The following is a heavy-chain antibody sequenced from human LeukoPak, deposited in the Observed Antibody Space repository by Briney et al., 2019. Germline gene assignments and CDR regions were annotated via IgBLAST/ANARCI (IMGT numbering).Heavy chain of an antibody. CDR1: GFTFSDYT. CDR3: AKGRRGQLVDWFDP. Sequence: GGSLRLSCAASGFTFSDYTMHWVRQAPGKGLEWVAVIFYDGNKKYYTDSVRGRFTISRDNSRNTLYLQMNSLRAEDTAVYYCAKGRRGQLVDWFDPWGQGTLVTVSS. J-gene: IGHJ5*02. D-gene: IGHD6-6*01. CDR2: IFYDGNKK. V-gene: IGHV3-30-3*01.